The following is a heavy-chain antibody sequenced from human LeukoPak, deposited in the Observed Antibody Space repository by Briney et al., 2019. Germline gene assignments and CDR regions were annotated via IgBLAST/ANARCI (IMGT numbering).Heavy chain of an antibody. CDR2: IYHSGST. CDR1: GYSISSGYY. CDR3: ARVTTVTWGYYYYMDV. J-gene: IGHJ6*03. V-gene: IGHV4-38-2*02. Sequence: TSETLSLTCTVSGYSISSGYYWGWIRQPPGKGLEWIGSIYHSGSTYYNPSLKSRVTISVDTSKNQFSLKLSSVTAADTAVYYCARVTTVTWGYYYYMDVWGKGTTVTVSS. D-gene: IGHD4-17*01.